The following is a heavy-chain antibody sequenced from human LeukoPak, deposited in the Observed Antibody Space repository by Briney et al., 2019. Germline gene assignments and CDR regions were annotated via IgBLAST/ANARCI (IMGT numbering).Heavy chain of an antibody. CDR3: ARSLTEADY. Sequence: GSLRLSCAASGFTFSSYDMNWVRQAPGKGLEWVSYISSTSSHIYYADSVKGRFTISRDNAKSSLFLQMNSLRAEDTAVYYCARSLTEADYWGQGTLVTVSS. V-gene: IGHV3-21*05. D-gene: IGHD1-14*01. J-gene: IGHJ4*02. CDR1: GFTFSSYD. CDR2: ISSTSSHI.